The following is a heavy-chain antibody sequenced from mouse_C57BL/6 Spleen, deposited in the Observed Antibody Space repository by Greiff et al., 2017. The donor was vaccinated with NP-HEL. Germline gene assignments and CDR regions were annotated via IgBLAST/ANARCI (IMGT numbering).Heavy chain of an antibody. J-gene: IGHJ2*01. Sequence: QVQLKQPGAELVKPGASVKLSCKASGYTFTSYWMHWVKQRPGQGLEWIGMIHPNSGSTNYNEKFKGKATLTVDKSSSTAYMQLSSQTSEDSAVYSCARNVVPLYYFDYWGQGTPLTVSS. V-gene: IGHV1-64*01. CDR1: GYTFTSYW. D-gene: IGHD1-1*01. CDR2: IHPNSGST. CDR3: ARNVVPLYYFDY.